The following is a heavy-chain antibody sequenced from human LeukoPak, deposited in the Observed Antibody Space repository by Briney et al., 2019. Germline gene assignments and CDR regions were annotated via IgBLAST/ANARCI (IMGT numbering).Heavy chain of an antibody. CDR3: AKGKATVNYYYGMDV. V-gene: IGHV3-9*01. J-gene: IGHJ6*02. D-gene: IGHD4-17*01. CDR1: GFTFDDYA. CDR2: ISWNSGSI. Sequence: GGSLRLSCAASGFTFDDYAMHWVRQAPGKGLEWVSGISWNSGSIGYADSVKGRFTISRDNAKNSLYLQMNSLRAEHTALYYCAKGKATVNYYYGMDVWGQGTTVTVSS.